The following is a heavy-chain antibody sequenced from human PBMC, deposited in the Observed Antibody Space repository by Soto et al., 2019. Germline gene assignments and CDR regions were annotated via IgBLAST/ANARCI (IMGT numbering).Heavy chain of an antibody. CDR3: AKGRRYDFWSGYLAPLYYYYGMDV. V-gene: IGHV3-9*01. D-gene: IGHD3-3*01. CDR2: ISWNSGSI. Sequence: LRLSCAASGFTFDDYAMHWVRQAPGKGLEWVSGISWNSGSIGYADSVKGRFTISRDNAKNSLYLQMNSLRAEDTALYYCAKGRRYDFWSGYLAPLYYYYGMDVWGQGTTVTVSS. J-gene: IGHJ6*02. CDR1: GFTFDDYA.